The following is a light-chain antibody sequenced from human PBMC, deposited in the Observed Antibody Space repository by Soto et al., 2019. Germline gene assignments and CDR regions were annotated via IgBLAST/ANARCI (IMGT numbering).Light chain of an antibody. CDR1: QGIRSY. V-gene: IGKV1-27*01. CDR2: AAS. Sequence: DNQMTQSPSSLSASVGDRVTITCRASQGIRSYLAWYQQKQGKPPKLLIYAASTLQSGVPSRFSGSGSGTDFTLTISSLQPEDVATYYCQKDYSVPVTFGPGTKLEIK. J-gene: IGKJ2*01. CDR3: QKDYSVPVT.